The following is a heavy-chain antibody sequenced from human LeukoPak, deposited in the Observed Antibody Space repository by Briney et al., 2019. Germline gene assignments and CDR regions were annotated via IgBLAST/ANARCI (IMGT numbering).Heavy chain of an antibody. V-gene: IGHV5-51*01. CDR1: GYSFTSYW. CDR3: ARKGAYYDSSGHIDY. CDR2: IYPGDSDT. Sequence: GESLKISCKGSGYSFTSYWIGWVRQMPGKGLEWMGIIYPGDSDTRYSPSFQGQVTTSADKSISTAYLQWSSLKASDTAMYYCARKGAYYDSSGHIDYWGQGTLVTVSS. D-gene: IGHD3-22*01. J-gene: IGHJ4*02.